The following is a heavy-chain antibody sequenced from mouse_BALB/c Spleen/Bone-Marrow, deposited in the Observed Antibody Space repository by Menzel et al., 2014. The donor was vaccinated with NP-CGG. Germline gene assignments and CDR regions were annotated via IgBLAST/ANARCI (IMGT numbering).Heavy chain of an antibody. J-gene: IGHJ4*01. V-gene: IGHV1-9*01. Sequence: VQLQESGAELMKPGASVKISCKATGYTFSSYWIEWIKQRPGHGPEWIGEILPGSGSINYNEKFKGKATITADSSSNTAYMQLSSLTSEDSAVYYCARWEYYAMDYWGQGTSVTVSS. CDR3: ARWEYYAMDY. CDR2: ILPGSGSI. D-gene: IGHD4-1*01. CDR1: GYTFSSYW.